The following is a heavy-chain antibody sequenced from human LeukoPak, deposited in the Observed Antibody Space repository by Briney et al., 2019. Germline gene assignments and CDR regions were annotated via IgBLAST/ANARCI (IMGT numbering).Heavy chain of an antibody. CDR3: ARQLSIAAEYGMDV. Sequence: PSETLSLTCTVSGDSINNYYWSWIRQPPGKGLEWIGYIYYSGSTNYNPSLKSRVTISVDTSKTQFSLKLSSVTAADTAVYYCARQLSIAAEYGMDVWGQGTTVTVSS. CDR2: IYYSGST. CDR1: GDSINNYY. D-gene: IGHD6-25*01. V-gene: IGHV4-59*08. J-gene: IGHJ6*02.